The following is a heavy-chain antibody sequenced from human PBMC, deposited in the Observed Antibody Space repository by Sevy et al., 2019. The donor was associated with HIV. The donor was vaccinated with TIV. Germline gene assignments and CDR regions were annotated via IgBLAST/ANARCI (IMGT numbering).Heavy chain of an antibody. CDR1: GFTFSSYW. D-gene: IGHD3-10*01. J-gene: IGHJ4*02. V-gene: IGHV3-74*01. Sequence: GGSLRLSCAASGFTFSSYWMHWVRQAPGKGLVWVSRINSDGSSTSYADSVKGRFTISRDNAKNTLYLQMNSLRAEDTAVYYCARLITMVRGVTAKQLDYWGQGTLVTVSS. CDR3: ARLITMVRGVTAKQLDY. CDR2: INSDGSST.